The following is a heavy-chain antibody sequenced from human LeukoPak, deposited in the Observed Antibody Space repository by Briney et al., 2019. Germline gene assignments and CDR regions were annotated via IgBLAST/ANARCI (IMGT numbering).Heavy chain of an antibody. J-gene: IGHJ4*02. CDR1: GFTFSTYA. Sequence: GGSLRLSCAASGFTFSTYAMHWVRQAPGKGLEWMAIISNDGRQKFYADSVKGRFTISRDNSKNTLYLQVSSLRPEDTAVYFCTKAGVDTSFLIDYWGQGTLVTVSS. CDR2: ISNDGRQK. D-gene: IGHD5-18*01. V-gene: IGHV3-30*18. CDR3: TKAGVDTSFLIDY.